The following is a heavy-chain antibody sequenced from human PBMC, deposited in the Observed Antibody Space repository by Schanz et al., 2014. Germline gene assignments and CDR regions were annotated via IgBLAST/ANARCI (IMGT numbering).Heavy chain of an antibody. CDR3: AKGRFGELSAFDI. CDR1: GFSFTTYA. CDR2: ISSSGGST. Sequence: VRLVESGGGVVQPGRSLRLSCAASGFSFTTYAMSWVRQVPGKGLEWVSAISSSGGSTYYADSVKGRFTISRDNSKNTLYLQMNSLRAEDTAVYYCAKGRFGELSAFDIWGQGTMXTVSS. D-gene: IGHD3-10*01. V-gene: IGHV3-23*04. J-gene: IGHJ3*02.